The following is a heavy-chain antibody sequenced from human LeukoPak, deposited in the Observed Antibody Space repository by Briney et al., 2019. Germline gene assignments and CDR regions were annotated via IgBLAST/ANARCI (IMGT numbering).Heavy chain of an antibody. V-gene: IGHV3-23*01. D-gene: IGHD3-3*01. CDR2: ISGSGGSK. J-gene: IGHJ6*03. CDR3: AKRSSSPPVNTYMDV. CDR1: GFTFSSYA. Sequence: PGGSLRLSCAASGFTFSSYAMSWVRLAPGKGLEWVSTISGSGGSKYYADSVKGRFTISRDNSKNTLYLQMSSLRAEDTAVYYCAKRSSSPPVNTYMDVWGKGTTVTVSS.